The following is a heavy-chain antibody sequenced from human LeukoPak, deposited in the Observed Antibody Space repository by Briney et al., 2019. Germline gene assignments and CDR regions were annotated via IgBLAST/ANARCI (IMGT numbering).Heavy chain of an antibody. D-gene: IGHD3-22*01. CDR2: IYYSGST. J-gene: IGHJ4*02. CDR1: GGSISSYY. V-gene: IGHV4-59*08. Sequence: PSETLSLTCTVSGGSISSYYWSWIRQPPGKGLEWIGYIYYSGSTNYNPSLKSRVTISVDTSKNQFSLKLSSVTAAGTAVYYCARLQTYYYDSSGYSQPLYYFDYWGQGTLVTVSS. CDR3: ARLQTYYYDSSGYSQPLYYFDY.